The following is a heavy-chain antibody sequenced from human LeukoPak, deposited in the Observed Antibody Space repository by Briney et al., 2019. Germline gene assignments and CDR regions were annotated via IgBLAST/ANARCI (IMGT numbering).Heavy chain of an antibody. CDR3: ARFDYGDYQYYFDY. CDR1: GGSISSYY. D-gene: IGHD4-17*01. CDR2: IYYSGST. Sequence: PSETLSLTCTVSGGSISSYYWSWIRQPPGKGLEWIGYIYYSGSTNYNPSLKSRVTISVDTSKNQFSLKLSSVTAADTAVYYCARFDYGDYQYYFDYWGQGTLVTVSS. V-gene: IGHV4-59*01. J-gene: IGHJ4*02.